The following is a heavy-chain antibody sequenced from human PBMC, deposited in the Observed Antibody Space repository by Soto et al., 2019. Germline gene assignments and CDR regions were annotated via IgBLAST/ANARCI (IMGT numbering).Heavy chain of an antibody. CDR1: GFTFSSDS. J-gene: IGHJ4*02. CDR3: ARDLYSSSARYFDY. Sequence: EVQLVESGGGLVKPGGSLRLSCAASGFTFSSDSMNWVRQAPGKGLEWVSSISSSSSYIYYADSVKGRFTISRDNAKNSLYLQMNSLRAEDTAVYDCARDLYSSSARYFDYWGQGTLVTVSS. D-gene: IGHD6-6*01. V-gene: IGHV3-21*01. CDR2: ISSSSSYI.